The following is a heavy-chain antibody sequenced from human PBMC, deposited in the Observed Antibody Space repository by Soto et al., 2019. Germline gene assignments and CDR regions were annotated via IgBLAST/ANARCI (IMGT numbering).Heavy chain of an antibody. CDR2: INHSGST. CDR3: ARARLYYDFWSGYYKDNWFDP. CDR1: GGSFSGYY. J-gene: IGHJ5*02. D-gene: IGHD3-3*01. V-gene: IGHV4-34*01. Sequence: SETLSLTCAVYGGSFSGYYWSWIRQPPGKGLEWIGEINHSGSTNYNPSLKSRVTISVDTSKNQFSLKLSSVTAADTAVYYCARARLYYDFWSGYYKDNWFDPWGQGTLGT.